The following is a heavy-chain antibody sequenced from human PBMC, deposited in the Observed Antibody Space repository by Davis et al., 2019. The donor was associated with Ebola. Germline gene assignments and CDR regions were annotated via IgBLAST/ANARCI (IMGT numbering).Heavy chain of an antibody. Sequence: SVKVSCKASGCPFSSYALIWVRQPPGHRLEWMGGIIPLFGTANYAQKFQGRVTITADESTSTAYMELSSLRSEDTAVYYCAREDPYCSGGSCPFDYWGQGTLVTVSS. CDR3: AREDPYCSGGSCPFDY. CDR2: IIPLFGTA. J-gene: IGHJ4*02. CDR1: GCPFSSYA. D-gene: IGHD2-15*01. V-gene: IGHV1-69*13.